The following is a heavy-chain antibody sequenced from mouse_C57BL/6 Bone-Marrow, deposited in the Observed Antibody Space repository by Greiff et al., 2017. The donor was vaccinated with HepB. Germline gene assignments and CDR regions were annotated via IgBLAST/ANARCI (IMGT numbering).Heavy chain of an antibody. D-gene: IGHD1-1*01. CDR3: ARGFYYGSSLDY. CDR1: GYTFTNYW. J-gene: IGHJ2*01. V-gene: IGHV1-63*01. CDR2: IYPGGGYT. Sequence: QVQLQQSGAELVRPGTSVKMSCKASGYTFTNYWIGWAKQRPGHGLEWIGDIYPGGGYTNYNEKFKGKATLTADKSSSTAYMQFSSLTSEDSAIYYCARGFYYGSSLDYWGQGTTLTVSS.